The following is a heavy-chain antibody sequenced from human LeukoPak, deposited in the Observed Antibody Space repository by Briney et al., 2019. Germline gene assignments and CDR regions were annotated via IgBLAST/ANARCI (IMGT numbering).Heavy chain of an antibody. CDR2: FDPEDGET. D-gene: IGHD1-26*01. CDR3: ATDLIWSAPLSGSTTGGFDY. J-gene: IGHJ4*02. V-gene: IGHV1-24*01. Sequence: GASVKVSCKVSGYTLTELSMHWVRQAPGKGLEWMGGFDPEDGETIYAQKFQGRVTMTTDTSTDTAYMELSSLRSEETAVYYCATDLIWSAPLSGSTTGGFDYWGQGTLVTVSS. CDR1: GYTLTELS.